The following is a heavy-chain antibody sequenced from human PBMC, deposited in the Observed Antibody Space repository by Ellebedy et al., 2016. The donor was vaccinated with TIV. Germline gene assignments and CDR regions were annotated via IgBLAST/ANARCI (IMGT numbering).Heavy chain of an antibody. CDR1: EYTFSNYL. J-gene: IGHJ4*02. V-gene: IGHV5-51*01. Sequence: GESLKISCKGSEYTFSNYLIAWVRQMPGKGLELVSMIFPGDSDTRYSPSFQGRVTTSADASATTIYLQWNNLKTSDSAIYFCTRRLGVAAAGEFDSWGQGTLVTVSS. D-gene: IGHD6-25*01. CDR3: TRRLGVAAAGEFDS. CDR2: IFPGDSDT.